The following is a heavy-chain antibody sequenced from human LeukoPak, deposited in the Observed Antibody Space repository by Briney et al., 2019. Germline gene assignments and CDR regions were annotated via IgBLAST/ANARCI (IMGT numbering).Heavy chain of an antibody. CDR3: ARADSLYYYYGMDV. V-gene: IGHV3-21*01. CDR1: GFTFSSYS. J-gene: IGHJ6*02. D-gene: IGHD3-22*01. Sequence: GGSLRLSCAASGFTFSSYSMNWVRQAPGKGLEWVSSISSSSSYIYYADSVKGRFTISRDNAKNSLYLQMNSLRAEDTAVYYCARADSLYYYYGMDVWGQGTRSPSP. CDR2: ISSSSSYI.